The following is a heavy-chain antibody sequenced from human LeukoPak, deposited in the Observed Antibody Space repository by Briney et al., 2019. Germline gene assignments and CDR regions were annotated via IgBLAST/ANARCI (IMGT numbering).Heavy chain of an antibody. D-gene: IGHD3-22*01. V-gene: IGHV3-21*01. CDR1: GFTFSSYS. CDR2: ISSSSSYI. J-gene: IGHJ4*02. Sequence: GGSLRLSCAASGFTFSSYSMNWVRQAPGKGLEWVSSISSSSSYIYYADSVKGRFTISRDNAKNSLYLQMNSLRAEDTAVYYCARGGDYYDSSQGKLDYWGQGTLVIVSS. CDR3: ARGGDYYDSSQGKLDY.